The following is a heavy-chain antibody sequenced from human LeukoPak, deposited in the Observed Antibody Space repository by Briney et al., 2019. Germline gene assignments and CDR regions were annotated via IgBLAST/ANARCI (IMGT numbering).Heavy chain of an antibody. CDR2: ISGSGGST. CDR3: ASPISYYYDSSGPSYDY. CDR1: GFTFSSYA. J-gene: IGHJ4*02. D-gene: IGHD3-22*01. Sequence: GGSLRLSCAASGFTFSSYAMSWVRQAPGKGLEWVSAISGSGGSTYYADSVKGRFTISRDNPKNTLYLQMNSLRAEDTAVYYCASPISYYYDSSGPSYDYWGQGTLVTVSS. V-gene: IGHV3-23*01.